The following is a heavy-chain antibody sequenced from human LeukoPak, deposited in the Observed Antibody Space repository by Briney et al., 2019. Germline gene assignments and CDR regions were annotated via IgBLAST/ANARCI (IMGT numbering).Heavy chain of an antibody. CDR3: AKAGRINKYYYDSSGYYFDY. J-gene: IGHJ4*02. CDR2: ISHDAKST. V-gene: IGHV3-30*18. Sequence: PGGSLRLSCATSGFTFSSYGIHWVRQVPGKGLEWVTVISHDAKSTYHVDSVKGRFTISRDNSKNTLYLQMNSLRAEDTAVYYCAKAGRINKYYYDSSGYYFDYWGQGTLVTVSS. D-gene: IGHD3-22*01. CDR1: GFTFSSYG.